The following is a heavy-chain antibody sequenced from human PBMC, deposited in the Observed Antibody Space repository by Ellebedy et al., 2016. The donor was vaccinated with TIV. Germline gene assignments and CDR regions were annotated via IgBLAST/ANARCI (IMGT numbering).Heavy chain of an antibody. CDR1: GGSVSSTRYY. J-gene: IGHJ4*02. Sequence: MPSETLSLTCSVSGGSVSSTRYYWAWIRPPPGKGLEYIGSVYYSGSPYYNPSFKSRVTLSADTSKNQFSLNLRTATAADTAVYYCARTDPWQPIDNWGQGILVSVSS. CDR2: VYYSGSP. D-gene: IGHD2-21*02. V-gene: IGHV4-39*01. CDR3: ARTDPWQPIDN.